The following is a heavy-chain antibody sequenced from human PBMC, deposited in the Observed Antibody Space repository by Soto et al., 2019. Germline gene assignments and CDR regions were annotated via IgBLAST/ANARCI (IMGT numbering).Heavy chain of an antibody. J-gene: IGHJ6*02. Sequence: PGGSLRLSCTASGFTFGDYAMSWVRQAPGKGLEWVAFIRSKAYGGTTEYAASVKGRFTISRDDSNNIAYLQMNSLKTKDTAVYYCTRESSGYDLYYGMDVWGQGTTVTVSS. CDR1: GFTFGDYA. V-gene: IGHV3-49*04. D-gene: IGHD5-12*01. CDR3: TRESSGYDLYYGMDV. CDR2: IRSKAYGGTT.